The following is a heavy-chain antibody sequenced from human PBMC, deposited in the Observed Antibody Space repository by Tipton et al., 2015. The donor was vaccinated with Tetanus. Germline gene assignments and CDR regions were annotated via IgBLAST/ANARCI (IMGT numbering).Heavy chain of an antibody. CDR3: ARESNRGGYVDY. CDR1: GFTFSTYP. CDR2: IGDTEFVT. J-gene: IGHJ4*02. D-gene: IGHD5-12*01. V-gene: IGHV3-23*01. Sequence: SLRLSCEASGFTFSTYPMHWVRQAPGKGLEWVSAIGDTEFVTYYADSVKGRFTISRDLSKNTLSLHLTSLRVEDTAIYYCARESNRGGYVDYWGQGALVTVSS.